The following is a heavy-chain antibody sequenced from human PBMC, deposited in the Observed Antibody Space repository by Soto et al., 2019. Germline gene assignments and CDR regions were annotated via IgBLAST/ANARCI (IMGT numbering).Heavy chain of an antibody. CDR2: IIPIFGTA. V-gene: IGHV1-69*13. CDR1: GCPFSSYA. CDR3: AGIAAAGTDYYYYYGMDV. D-gene: IGHD6-13*01. Sequence: SVKVSGKASGCPFSSYAISWVRQAPGQGFEWMGGIIPIFGTANYAQKFQGRVTITADESTSTAYMELSSLRSEDTAVYNCAGIAAAGTDYYYYYGMDVWGQGTTVTVSS. J-gene: IGHJ6*02.